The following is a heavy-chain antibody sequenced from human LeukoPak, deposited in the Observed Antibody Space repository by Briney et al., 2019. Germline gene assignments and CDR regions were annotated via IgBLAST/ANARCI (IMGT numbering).Heavy chain of an antibody. D-gene: IGHD3-22*01. V-gene: IGHV1-69*04. CDR1: GGTFSSYA. CDR3: ARTGDYYDSSGYLSPGNFDY. CDR2: IIPILGIA. J-gene: IGHJ4*02. Sequence: ASVKVSCKASGGTFSSYAISWVRQAPGQGLEWMGRIIPILGIANYAQKFQGRVTITADKSTSTAYMELSSLRSEDTAVCYCARTGDYYDSSGYLSPGNFDYWGQGTLVTVSS.